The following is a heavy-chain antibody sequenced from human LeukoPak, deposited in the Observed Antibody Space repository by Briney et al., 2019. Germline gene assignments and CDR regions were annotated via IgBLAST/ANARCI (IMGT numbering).Heavy chain of an antibody. D-gene: IGHD1-26*01. V-gene: IGHV5-51*01. CDR1: GYSFTSYW. CDR3: ARRGWASGYFEY. J-gene: IGHJ4*02. Sequence: GESLKISCRGSGYSFTSYWIGWVRHMPGKGLEWMGIIYPGDSDTRYAPSFQGQVTISADKSISTAYVQWNSLKASDTAMYYCARRGWASGYFEYWGQGTLVTVSS. CDR2: IYPGDSDT.